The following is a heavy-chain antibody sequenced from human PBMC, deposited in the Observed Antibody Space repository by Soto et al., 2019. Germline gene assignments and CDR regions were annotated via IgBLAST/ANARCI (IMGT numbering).Heavy chain of an antibody. D-gene: IGHD3-10*01. CDR2: INHSGST. CDR3: ARLLRFGESGWFEP. Sequence: SETLSLTCAVDGVPFSGYYWSWSRQPPGTVLEWIGEINHSGSTNYNPSLKSRVTISVDTYKNQFSLKLSSVTAAATAVYYCARLLRFGESGWFEPWGQGTLVTISS. V-gene: IGHV4-34*01. CDR1: GVPFSGYY. J-gene: IGHJ5*01.